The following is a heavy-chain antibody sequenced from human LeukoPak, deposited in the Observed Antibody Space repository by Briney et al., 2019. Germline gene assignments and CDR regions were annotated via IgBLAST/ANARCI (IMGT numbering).Heavy chain of an antibody. CDR2: TWLDGNKN. J-gene: IGHJ4*02. CDR3: AKGDCSSTSCYAPADY. Sequence: GRSLRLSCAASGFTFSSYGLHWVRQAPGKGLEWVAVTWLDGNKNHYADSVKGRFTISRDNSKNTLYLQMNSLRAEDTAVYYCAKGDCSSTSCYAPADYWGQGTLATVSS. V-gene: IGHV3-33*06. D-gene: IGHD2-2*01. CDR1: GFTFSSYG.